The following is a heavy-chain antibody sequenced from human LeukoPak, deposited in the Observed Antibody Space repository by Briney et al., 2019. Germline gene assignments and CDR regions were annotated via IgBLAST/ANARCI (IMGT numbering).Heavy chain of an antibody. V-gene: IGHV3-15*01. CDR3: TTDEDWNYARKDV. CDR2: IKSKSYGGAA. D-gene: IGHD1-7*01. Sequence: PGGSLRLSCAASGFAFNNAWMSWVRQAPGKGLEWIGRIKSKSYGGAADYAAPVKGRFTISRDDSINRLYLQMNSLKIEDTAVYYCTTDEDWNYARKDVWGQGATVIVSS. J-gene: IGHJ6*02. CDR1: GFAFNNAW.